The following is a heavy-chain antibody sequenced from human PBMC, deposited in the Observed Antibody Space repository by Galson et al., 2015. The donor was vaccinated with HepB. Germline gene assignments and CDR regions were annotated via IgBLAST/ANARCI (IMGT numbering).Heavy chain of an antibody. V-gene: IGHV1-69*04. CDR1: GGTFSSYA. D-gene: IGHD3-22*01. CDR3: ARDGDYDSSGYYGCCAFDI. Sequence: SVKVSCKASGGTFSSYAIGWVRQAPGQGLEWMGRIIPILGIANYAQKFQGRVTITADKSTSTAYMELSSLRSEDTAVYYCARDGDYDSSGYYGCCAFDIWGQGTMVTVSS. CDR2: IIPILGIA. J-gene: IGHJ3*02.